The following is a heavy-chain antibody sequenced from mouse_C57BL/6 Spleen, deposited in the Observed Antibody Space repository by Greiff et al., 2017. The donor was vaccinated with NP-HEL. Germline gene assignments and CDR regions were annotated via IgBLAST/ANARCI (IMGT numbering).Heavy chain of an antibody. CDR2: IYPGSGST. V-gene: IGHV1-55*01. Sequence: VQLQQPGAELVKPGASVKMSCKASGYTFTSYWITWVKQRPGQGLEWIGDIYPGSGSTNYNEKFKSKATLTVDTSSSTAYMQLSSLTSEDSAVYYCARGGLAYYSNPYAMDYWGQGTSVTVSS. CDR3: ARGGLAYYSNPYAMDY. D-gene: IGHD2-5*01. J-gene: IGHJ4*01. CDR1: GYTFTSYW.